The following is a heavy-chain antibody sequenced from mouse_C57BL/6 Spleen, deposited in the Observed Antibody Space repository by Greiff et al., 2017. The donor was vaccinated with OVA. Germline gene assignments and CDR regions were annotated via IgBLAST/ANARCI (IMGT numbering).Heavy chain of an antibody. Sequence: VQLKQSGPELVKPGASVKISCKASGYSFTGYYMNWVKQSPEKSLEWIGEINPSTGGTTYNQKFKAKATLTVDKSSSTAYMQLKSLTSEDSAVYYCAGGSTYFDYWGQGTTLTVSS. D-gene: IGHD1-1*01. V-gene: IGHV1-42*01. CDR3: AGGSTYFDY. CDR1: GYSFTGYY. J-gene: IGHJ2*01. CDR2: INPSTGGT.